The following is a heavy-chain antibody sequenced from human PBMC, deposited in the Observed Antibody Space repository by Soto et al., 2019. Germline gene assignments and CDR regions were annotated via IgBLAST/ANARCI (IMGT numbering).Heavy chain of an antibody. D-gene: IGHD1-26*01. Sequence: QVQLVQSGAEVREPGASVKVSCKASGYSFTSLDINWVRQTAGQGLEWMGWMEPGPGRTGYAQKFQGRVTMTRDTSINTAYMELTTLTSDDTAFYYCARGVSAGVDYWGQGTLVIVSS. CDR2: MEPGPGRT. CDR3: ARGVSAGVDY. V-gene: IGHV1-8*01. CDR1: GYSFTSLD. J-gene: IGHJ4*02.